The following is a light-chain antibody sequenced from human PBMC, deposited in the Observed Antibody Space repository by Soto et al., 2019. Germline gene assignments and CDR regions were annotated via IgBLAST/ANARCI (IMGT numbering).Light chain of an antibody. Sequence: QSVLTQPRSVSGCPGQSVTISCTGTSSDIGNYNYVSWYQQYPGKAPKLIIYDVSKRPSGIPDRFFGSKFGNTASLTISGLQAEDEADYYCCSYAGSFIFVFGTGTKVTVL. J-gene: IGLJ1*01. CDR3: CSYAGSFIFV. CDR1: SSDIGNYNY. CDR2: DVS. V-gene: IGLV2-11*01.